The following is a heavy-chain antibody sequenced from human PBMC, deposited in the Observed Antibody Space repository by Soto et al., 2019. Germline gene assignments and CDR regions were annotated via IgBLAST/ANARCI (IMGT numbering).Heavy chain of an antibody. V-gene: IGHV4-39*01. Sequence: QLQLQESGPGLVKPSETLSLTCTVSGGSISSSSYYWGWIRQPPGKGLEWIGSIYYSGGTYYNPSLKSRVTISVDTSKNQFSLKLSSVTAADTAVYYCASGLGIGYCSGGSCYPAYNWFDPWGQGTLVTVSS. CDR2: IYYSGGT. J-gene: IGHJ5*02. CDR3: ASGLGIGYCSGGSCYPAYNWFDP. CDR1: GGSISSSSYY. D-gene: IGHD2-15*01.